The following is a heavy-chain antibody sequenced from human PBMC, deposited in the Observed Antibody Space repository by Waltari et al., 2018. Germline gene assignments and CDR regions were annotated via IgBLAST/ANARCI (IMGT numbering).Heavy chain of an antibody. CDR2: MNGTGDDQNYA. V-gene: IGHV3-64D*06. CDR3: VKRATVITSADWYFDV. Sequence: EVQLVESGGGLVQPGGSLRLSCSASGFTFTAFTMYWVRQAPGKGPENGSAMNGTGDDQNYADYADSVRGRFTISRDNSRNTMYLQMNSLRHEDTAVYYCVKRATVITSADWYFDVWGRGTLVTVSS. CDR1: GFTFTAFT. J-gene: IGHJ2*01. D-gene: IGHD4-17*01.